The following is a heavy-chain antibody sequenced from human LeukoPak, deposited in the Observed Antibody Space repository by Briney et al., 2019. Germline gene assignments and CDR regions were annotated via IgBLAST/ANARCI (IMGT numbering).Heavy chain of an antibody. J-gene: IGHJ4*02. CDR2: ISYDGSNK. CDR3: ARDQHPVVAATGPGY. V-gene: IGHV3-30-3*01. CDR1: GFTFSSYA. Sequence: GGSLRLSCAASGFTFSSYAMHWVRQAPGKGLEWVAVISYDGSNKYYADSVKGRFTISRDNSKNTLYLQMNSLRAEDTAVYYCARDQHPVVAATGPGYWGQGTLVTVSS. D-gene: IGHD2-15*01.